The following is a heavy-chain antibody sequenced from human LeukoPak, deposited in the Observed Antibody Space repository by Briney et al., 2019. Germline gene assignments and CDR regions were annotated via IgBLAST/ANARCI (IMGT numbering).Heavy chain of an antibody. CDR1: GFIIVDYA. J-gene: IGHJ4*02. V-gene: IGHV3-49*03. D-gene: IGHD5-18*01. CDR2: IASKTYGETT. CDR3: TRNTDKALHYDY. Sequence: GGSLRLSCTASGFIIVDYALSWFRLAPGEGLEWVGYIASKTYGETTQYAASVKGRFFISRDDSKSIAYLQMNSLKTGDTAVYYCTRNTDKALHYDYWGQGTLVTVSS.